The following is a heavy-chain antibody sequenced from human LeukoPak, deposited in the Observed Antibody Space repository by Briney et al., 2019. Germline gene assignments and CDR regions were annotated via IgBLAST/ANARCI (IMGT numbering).Heavy chain of an antibody. J-gene: IGHJ6*03. CDR3: AREYCSGGSCYSYYYYYYMDV. D-gene: IGHD2-15*01. CDR2: IKQDGSEK. Sequence: QPGGSLRLSCAASGFTFSSYWMSWVRQAPGKGLEWVANIKQDGSEKYYVDSVKGRFTISRDNDKNSLYLQMNSLRAEDTAVYYCAREYCSGGSCYSYYYYYYMDVWGKGTTVTVSS. CDR1: GFTFSSYW. V-gene: IGHV3-7*01.